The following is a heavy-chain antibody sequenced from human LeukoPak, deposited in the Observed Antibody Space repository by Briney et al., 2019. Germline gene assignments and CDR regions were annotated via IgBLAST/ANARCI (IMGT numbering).Heavy chain of an antibody. CDR1: GYTFTSYD. V-gene: IGHV1-69*05. D-gene: IGHD2-15*01. Sequence: SVKVSCKASGYTFTSYDINWVRQAPGQGLEWMGGIIPIFGTANYAQKFQGRVTITTDESTSTAYMELSSLRSEDTAVYYCAGYLVAKGFDYWGQGTLVTVSS. CDR2: IIPIFGTA. CDR3: AGYLVAKGFDY. J-gene: IGHJ4*02.